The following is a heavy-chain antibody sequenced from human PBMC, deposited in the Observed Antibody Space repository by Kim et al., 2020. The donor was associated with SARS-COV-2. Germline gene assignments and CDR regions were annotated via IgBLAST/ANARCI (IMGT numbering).Heavy chain of an antibody. D-gene: IGHD2-15*01. V-gene: IGHV5-10-1*01. CDR3: AGLDVVVVAATRLGGMDV. CDR1: GYSFTSYW. CDR2: IDPSDSYT. Sequence: GESLKISCKGSGYSFTSYWISWVRQMPGKGLEWMGRIDPSDSYTNYSPSFQGHVTISADKSISTAYLQWSSLKASDTAMYYCAGLDVVVVAATRLGGMDVWGQGATVTFSS. J-gene: IGHJ6*02.